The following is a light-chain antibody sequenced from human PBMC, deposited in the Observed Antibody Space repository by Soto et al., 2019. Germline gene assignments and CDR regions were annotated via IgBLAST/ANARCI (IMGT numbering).Light chain of an antibody. CDR2: GAS. CDR3: QQYGSSPQT. V-gene: IGKV3-20*01. CDR1: QSVSSSY. J-gene: IGKJ2*01. Sequence: ELVLTQSPGTLSLSPGERATLSCRASQSVSSSYLALYQQKPGQAPRLLIYGASSRATVIPDRFSGSGSGTDFALTISRLEPEDFAVYYCQQYGSSPQTFGQGTKLEIK.